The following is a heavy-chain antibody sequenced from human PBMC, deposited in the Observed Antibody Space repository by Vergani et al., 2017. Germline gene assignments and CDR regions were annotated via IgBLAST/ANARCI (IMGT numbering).Heavy chain of an antibody. Sequence: EVQLVESGGGLVQPGGSLRLSCAASGFTFSSYSMNWVRQAPGKGLEWVSYISSSSSTIYYADSVKGRFTISRDNSKNTLYLQMNSLRTEDTAVYFCAKVRDANQLPHYWSQGTLVTVSS. CDR1: GFTFSSYS. CDR3: AKVRDANQLPHY. D-gene: IGHD2-2*01. CDR2: ISSSSSTI. V-gene: IGHV3-48*01. J-gene: IGHJ4*02.